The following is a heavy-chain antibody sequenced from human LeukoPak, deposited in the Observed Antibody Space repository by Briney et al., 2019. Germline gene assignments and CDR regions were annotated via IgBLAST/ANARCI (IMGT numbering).Heavy chain of an antibody. CDR1: GYSFTSYW. CDR2: IDPSDSYT. J-gene: IGHJ3*02. V-gene: IGHV5-10-1*01. D-gene: IGHD2-2*01. Sequence: GESLRISCKGSGYSFTSYWISWVRQMPGKGLEWMGRIDPSDSYTNYSPSFQGHVTISADKSISTAYLQWSSLKASDTAMYCCARRYCSSTSCYGDAFDIWGQGTMVTVSS. CDR3: ARRYCSSTSCYGDAFDI.